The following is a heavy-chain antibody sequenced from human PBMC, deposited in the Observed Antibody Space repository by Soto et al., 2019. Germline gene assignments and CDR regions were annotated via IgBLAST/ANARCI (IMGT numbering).Heavy chain of an antibody. Sequence: QVQLVQSGAEVKKPGSSVKVSCKASGGTFSSYAISWVRQAPGQGLEWMGGIIPIFGTANYAQKFQGRVTITADESTSTAYMELSSLRSEDTAVYYCARVPLSSPPSLVIRFYLFDYWGQGTLVTVSS. CDR2: IIPIFGTA. D-gene: IGHD3-22*01. J-gene: IGHJ4*02. CDR1: GGTFSSYA. V-gene: IGHV1-69*01. CDR3: ARVPLSSPPSLVIRFYLFDY.